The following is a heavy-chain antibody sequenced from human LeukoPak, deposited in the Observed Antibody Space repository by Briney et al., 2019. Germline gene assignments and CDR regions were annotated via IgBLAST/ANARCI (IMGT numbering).Heavy chain of an antibody. CDR2: INHSGST. Sequence: SETLSLTCAVYGGSLSGYYWSWIRQLPGKGLEWIGEINHSGSTSYNPSLKSRVTISVDTSKNQFSLKLSSVTAADTAVYYCARGPGSWAIKYYYGMDVWGQGTTVTVSS. CDR3: ARGPGSWAIKYYYGMDV. J-gene: IGHJ6*02. D-gene: IGHD6-13*01. CDR1: GGSLSGYY. V-gene: IGHV4-34*01.